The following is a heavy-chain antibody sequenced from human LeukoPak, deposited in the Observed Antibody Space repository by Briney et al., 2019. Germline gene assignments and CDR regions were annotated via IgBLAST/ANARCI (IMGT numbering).Heavy chain of an antibody. D-gene: IGHD3-3*01. J-gene: IGHJ5*02. CDR3: ARDNDFWSA. CDR2: IYTSGST. CDR1: GSSISSGSYY. V-gene: IGHV4-61*02. Sequence: SETLSLTCTVSGSSISSGSYYWSWIRQPAGKGLEWIGRIYTSGSTNYNPSLKSRVTISVDASKNQFSLKLSSVTAADTAVYYCARDNDFWSAWGQGTLVTVSS.